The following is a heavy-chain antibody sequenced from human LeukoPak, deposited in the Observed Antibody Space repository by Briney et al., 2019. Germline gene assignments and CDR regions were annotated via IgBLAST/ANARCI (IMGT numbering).Heavy chain of an antibody. CDR1: GYTFTVDY. CDR3: AREVTTVTVNWFDH. D-gene: IGHD4-17*01. CDR2: INPNSGGT. V-gene: IGHV1-2*02. J-gene: IGHJ5*02. Sequence: ASVRVSSRASGYTFTVDYMHWVRQAPGQGREWMGWINPNSGGTNYAQKFQGRVTMTRDTSISTAYMELSRLRSDDTAVYYCAREVTTVTVNWFDHWGQGTLVTVSS.